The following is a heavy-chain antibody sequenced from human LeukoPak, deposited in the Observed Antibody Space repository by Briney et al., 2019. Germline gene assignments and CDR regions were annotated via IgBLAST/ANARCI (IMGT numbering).Heavy chain of an antibody. CDR2: ISGGGGT. Sequence: PGGSLRLSCAASGFTVSNNFMSWVRQAPAQGLEWVSLISGGGGTYYAASVKGRFTISRGNSENSLYLQMNSLRPEDTAAYYCARVVDSTRAFHVWGQGTLVIVSS. V-gene: IGHV3-66*01. CDR1: GFTVSNNF. J-gene: IGHJ3*01. CDR3: ARVVDSTRAFHV. D-gene: IGHD2-21*01.